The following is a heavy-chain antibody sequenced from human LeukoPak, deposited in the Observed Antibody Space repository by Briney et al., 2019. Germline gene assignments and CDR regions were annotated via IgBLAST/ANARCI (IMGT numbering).Heavy chain of an antibody. J-gene: IGHJ4*02. Sequence: GGPLRLSCAASAFTFSSYGMSWVRQAPGKGLEWVSYISDTGFTIYYVDSVKGRFTISRDNAKNSLFLQMNNLRVEDTAVYYCARWPAGEGYFDLWGQGTLVTVSS. CDR2: ISDTGFTI. CDR3: ARWPAGEGYFDL. CDR1: AFTFSSYG. V-gene: IGHV3-48*03. D-gene: IGHD2-21*01.